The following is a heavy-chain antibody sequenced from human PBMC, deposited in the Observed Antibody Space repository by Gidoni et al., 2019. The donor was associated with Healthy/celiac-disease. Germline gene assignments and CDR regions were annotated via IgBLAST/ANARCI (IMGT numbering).Heavy chain of an antibody. CDR2: INHSGST. CDR1: GGSFSGYY. Sequence: QVQLQQWGAGLLKPSETLSLTCAVYGGSFSGYYWSWIRQPPGKGLEWIGEINHSGSTNYNPSLKSRVTISVDTSKNQFSLKLSSVTAADTAVYYCARGRYYYDSSGYSGRVGYFDYWGQGTLVTVSS. D-gene: IGHD3-22*01. J-gene: IGHJ4*02. CDR3: ARGRYYYDSSGYSGRVGYFDY. V-gene: IGHV4-34*01.